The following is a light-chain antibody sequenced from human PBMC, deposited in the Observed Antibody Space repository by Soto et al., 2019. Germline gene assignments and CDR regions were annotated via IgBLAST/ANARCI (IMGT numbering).Light chain of an antibody. CDR2: EAS. J-gene: IGKJ1*01. CDR3: QQYSSWLWT. V-gene: IGKV3-20*01. CDR1: QSVSSSS. Sequence: EIVLTQSPGTLSLSPGERATLSCRASQSVSSSSLAWYQQNPGQAPRLLIYEASSRATGVPARISGSVSGTEFTLTIASLQSEDFAVYYCQQYSSWLWTFGQGTKVDI.